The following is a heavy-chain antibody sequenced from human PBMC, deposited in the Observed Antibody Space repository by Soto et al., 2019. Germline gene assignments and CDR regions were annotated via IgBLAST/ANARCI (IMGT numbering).Heavy chain of an antibody. CDR2: IYPSGGST. V-gene: IGHV1-46*01. Sequence: QVQVVQSGAEVKKPGASVKVSCKASGYTFTSYYMHWVRQAPGQGLEWMGIIYPSGGSTSYAQMVHGRVTMTRDTSTSTVYMELSSLRSEDTAVYYCARLLNAGSYDPLPQDYWGQGTLVTVSS. D-gene: IGHD3-10*01. CDR3: ARLLNAGSYDPLPQDY. CDR1: GYTFTSYY. J-gene: IGHJ4*02.